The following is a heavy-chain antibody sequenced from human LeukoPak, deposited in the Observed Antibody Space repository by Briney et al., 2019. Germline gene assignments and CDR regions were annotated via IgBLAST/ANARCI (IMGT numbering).Heavy chain of an antibody. D-gene: IGHD6-13*01. CDR3: ARSSSSAYPLDY. J-gene: IGHJ4*02. CDR2: MNPNSGNT. V-gene: IGHV1-8*01. Sequence: ASVKVSCKASGYTFTSYDINWVRQATGQGLEWMGWMNPNSGNTGYAQKFQGRVTITRDTSASTAYMELSSLRSEDTAVYYCARSSSSAYPLDYWGQGTLVTVSS. CDR1: GYTFTSYD.